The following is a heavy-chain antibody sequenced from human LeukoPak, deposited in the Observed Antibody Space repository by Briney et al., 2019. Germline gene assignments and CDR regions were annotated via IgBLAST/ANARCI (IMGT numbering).Heavy chain of an antibody. D-gene: IGHD3-22*01. V-gene: IGHV4-61*02. CDR2: IYTSGST. CDR1: GGSISSGSYY. Sequence: SQTLSLTXTVSGGSISSGSYYWSWIRQPAGKGLEWIGRIYTSGSTNYNPSLKSRVTISVDTSKNQFSLKLSSVTAADTAVYYCARGKIVAPPPFDYWGQGTLVTVSS. J-gene: IGHJ4*02. CDR3: ARGKIVAPPPFDY.